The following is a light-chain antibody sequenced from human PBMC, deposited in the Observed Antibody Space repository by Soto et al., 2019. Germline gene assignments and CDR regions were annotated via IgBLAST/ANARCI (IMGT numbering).Light chain of an antibody. J-gene: IGLJ1*01. CDR1: KSDIGVYDF. CDR3: KSYACSNTYD. Sequence: QSALTQPPSASGSPGQSVTISCTGTKSDIGVYDFVSWYQHHPGKAPRLIIYEVVQRPSGVPDRFSGSKSGNTASLTVSGLQAADEADYFCKSYACSNTYDFGSGTKVTVL. V-gene: IGLV2-8*01. CDR2: EVV.